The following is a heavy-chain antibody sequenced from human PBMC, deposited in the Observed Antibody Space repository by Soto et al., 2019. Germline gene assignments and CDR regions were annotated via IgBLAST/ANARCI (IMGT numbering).Heavy chain of an antibody. CDR2: INPNGGGT. D-gene: IGHD3-10*01. CDR1: GYKFINHY. CDR3: ARDSSASATSYSFDY. J-gene: IGHJ4*02. Sequence: VASVKVSCKASGYKFINHYIHWVRQARGVGLEWMGIINPNGGGTDYAQKFQGRVTMTTDTYASTVHMELSSLRSEDTAVYFCARDSSASATSYSFDYWGQGTLVTVSS. V-gene: IGHV1-46*01.